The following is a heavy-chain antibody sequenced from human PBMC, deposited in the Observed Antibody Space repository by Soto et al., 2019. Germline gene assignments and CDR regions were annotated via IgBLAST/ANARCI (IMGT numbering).Heavy chain of an antibody. CDR2: IYYSGST. CDR1: GGSISSYY. CDR3: ARAINAYYYDSSGYSVVVGMDV. Sequence: SETLSLTCTVSGGSISSYYWSWIRQPPGKGLEWIGYIYYSGSTNYNPSLKSRVTISVDTSKNQFSLKLSSVTAADTAVYYCARAINAYYYDSSGYSVVVGMDVWGQGTTVTVSS. D-gene: IGHD3-22*01. J-gene: IGHJ6*02. V-gene: IGHV4-59*01.